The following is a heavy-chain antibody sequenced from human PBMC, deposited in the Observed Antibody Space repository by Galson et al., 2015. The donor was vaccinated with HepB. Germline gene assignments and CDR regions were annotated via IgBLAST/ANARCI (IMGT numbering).Heavy chain of an antibody. CDR3: ARGDYYDSSGYPNY. CDR1: GGSFSGYY. CDR2: INHSGST. V-gene: IGHV4-34*01. J-gene: IGHJ4*02. Sequence: TLSLTCAVYGGSFSGYYWSWIRQPPGKGLEWIGEINHSGSTNYNPSLKSRVTISVDTSKNQFSLKLSSVTAADTAVYYCARGDYYDSSGYPNYWGQGTLVTVSS. D-gene: IGHD3-22*01.